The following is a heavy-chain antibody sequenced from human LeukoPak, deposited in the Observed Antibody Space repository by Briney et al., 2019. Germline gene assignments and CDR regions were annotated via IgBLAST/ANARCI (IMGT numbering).Heavy chain of an antibody. J-gene: IGHJ4*02. CDR1: GFTFSNYW. V-gene: IGHV3-74*01. Sequence: GGSLRLSCAASGFTFSNYWMHWVRQPPGKGLVWVSRINTDGGSTNYADSVKGRFTISRDNAKNTLYVQMNSLRVEDTAVYYCARVESGSCSTTRCRNIDYWGQGTLVTVSS. D-gene: IGHD2-2*01. CDR2: INTDGGST. CDR3: ARVESGSCSTTRCRNIDY.